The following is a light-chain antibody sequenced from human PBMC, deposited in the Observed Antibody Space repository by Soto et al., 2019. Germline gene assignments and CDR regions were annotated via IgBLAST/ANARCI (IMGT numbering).Light chain of an antibody. CDR3: QQYGSSPKT. CDR2: SAS. J-gene: IGKJ3*01. V-gene: IGKV3-20*01. CDR1: QSVSTY. Sequence: EIVLTQSPATLSLSPGERATLSCRASQSVSTYLAWYQQKPGQAPRLLIYSASSRATGIPDRFSGSGSGTDFTLTISRLEPEDFAVYYCQQYGSSPKTFGPGTKVDIK.